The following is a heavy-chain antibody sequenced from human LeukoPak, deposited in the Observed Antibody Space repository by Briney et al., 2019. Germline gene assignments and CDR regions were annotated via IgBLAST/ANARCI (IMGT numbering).Heavy chain of an antibody. V-gene: IGHV3-53*01. CDR3: AKQLGYCSDGSCYFPY. J-gene: IGHJ4*02. CDR2: IYSRGYT. CDR1: GFSVSNNY. Sequence: PGGSLRLSCAVSGFSVSNNYMNWVRQAPGKGLEWVSLIYSRGYTYYADSVQGRFTISRDNSKSTLCLQMNSLRAEDTAVYYCAKQLGYCSDGSCYFPYWGQGTLVTVSS. D-gene: IGHD2-15*01.